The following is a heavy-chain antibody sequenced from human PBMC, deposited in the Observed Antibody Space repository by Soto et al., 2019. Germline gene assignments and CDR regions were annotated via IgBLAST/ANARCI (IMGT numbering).Heavy chain of an antibody. CDR2: ISYSGSNK. Sequence: QVQLVESGGGVVQPGRSLRLSCATSGFTFSSYAMHWVRQAPGKGLEWVAVISYSGSNKAYVDSVKGRFTISRDNSKNRLYLQMSSLRAEDTAVYYCVRGDREDIAVVVGDRPGEHGMDVWGHGTTVTVS. J-gene: IGHJ6*02. D-gene: IGHD2-15*01. V-gene: IGHV3-30-3*01. CDR1: GFTFSSYA. CDR3: VRGDREDIAVVVGDRPGEHGMDV.